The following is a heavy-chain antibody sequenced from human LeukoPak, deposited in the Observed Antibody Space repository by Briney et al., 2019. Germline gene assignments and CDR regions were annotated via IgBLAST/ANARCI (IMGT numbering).Heavy chain of an antibody. CDR1: GGSISSYY. Sequence: SETLSLTCTVSGGSISSYYWSWIRQPPGKGLEWIGYIYYSGSTNYNPSLKSRVTISVDTSKNQFSLKLSSVTAADTAVYYCARHPGVIAAAVDYWGQGTLVTVSS. J-gene: IGHJ4*02. D-gene: IGHD6-13*01. V-gene: IGHV4-59*08. CDR2: IYYSGST. CDR3: ARHPGVIAAAVDY.